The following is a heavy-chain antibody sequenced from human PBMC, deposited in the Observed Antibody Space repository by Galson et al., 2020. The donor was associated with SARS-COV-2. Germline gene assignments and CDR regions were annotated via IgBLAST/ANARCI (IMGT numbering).Heavy chain of an antibody. D-gene: IGHD6-13*01. V-gene: IGHV1-2*02. CDR2: INPNSGGT. CDR1: GYTFTDYY. CDR3: VRDRISAPDDFDY. Sequence: ASVKVSCKASGYTFTDYYMHWVRQAPGQGLEWMGWINPNSGGTKYAQRFQGRVTMTGDTSINTAYMELRSLRSDDTAVYYCVRDRISAPDDFDYWGQGTLVTVSS. J-gene: IGHJ4*02.